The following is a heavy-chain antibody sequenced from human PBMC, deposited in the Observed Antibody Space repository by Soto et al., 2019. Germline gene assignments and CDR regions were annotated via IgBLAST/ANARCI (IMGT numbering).Heavy chain of an antibody. Sequence: GGSLRLSCAASGFTFSTYAMSWVRQAPGKGLEWVSAISGSGSSRYYADSAKGRFTISRDNSKNTLFLQLNGLRAEDTAVYYCAKELLRLGESLERYFDYWGQGTLVTVSS. J-gene: IGHJ4*02. CDR2: ISGSGSSR. D-gene: IGHD3-10*01. CDR1: GFTFSTYA. V-gene: IGHV3-23*01. CDR3: AKELLRLGESLERYFDY.